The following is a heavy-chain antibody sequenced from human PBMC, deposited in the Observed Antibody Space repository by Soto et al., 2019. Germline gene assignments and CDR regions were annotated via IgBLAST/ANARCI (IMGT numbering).Heavy chain of an antibody. CDR3: ARCTVNTIVYSGWCHNLDP. D-gene: IGHD6-19*01. CDR2: VSGSGGTT. J-gene: IGHJ5*02. CDR1: GFTFSSSA. Sequence: EVQLLDSGGGLVQPGGSLRLSCAASGFTFSSSAMSWVRQAPGKGLEWVSAVSGSGGTTYYADSVWGGFTISRDNSKNTLNLQMNSLIDDVTAIYFCARCTVNTIVYSGWCHNLDPWGECTLVPVSS. V-gene: IGHV3-23*01.